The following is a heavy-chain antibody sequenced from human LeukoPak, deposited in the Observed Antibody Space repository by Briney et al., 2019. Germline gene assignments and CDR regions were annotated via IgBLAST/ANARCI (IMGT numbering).Heavy chain of an antibody. Sequence: GGSLRLSCAASGLTVSSNYMSWVRQAPGKGLEWVSVIYSGGSTYYADSVKGRFTISRDNSKNTLFLQMNSLRAEDTAVYYCARVDIVATTHWYFDLWGRGTLVTVSS. D-gene: IGHD5-12*01. J-gene: IGHJ2*01. CDR1: GLTVSSNY. CDR2: IYSGGST. V-gene: IGHV3-66*01. CDR3: ARVDIVATTHWYFDL.